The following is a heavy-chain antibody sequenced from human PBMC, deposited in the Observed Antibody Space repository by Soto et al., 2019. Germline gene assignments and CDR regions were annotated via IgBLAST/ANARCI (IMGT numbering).Heavy chain of an antibody. Sequence: SVKVSCKASGVTFSSYSISWVRHAPGQGLEWMGGIIPIFGTANYAQKFQGRVTITADESTSTAYMELSSLRSEDTAVYYCARVVTVVKSFHYWYFDLWGRGTLVTVSS. CDR2: IIPIFGTA. CDR3: ARVVTVVKSFHYWYFDL. CDR1: GVTFSSYS. V-gene: IGHV1-69*13. D-gene: IGHD2-15*01. J-gene: IGHJ2*01.